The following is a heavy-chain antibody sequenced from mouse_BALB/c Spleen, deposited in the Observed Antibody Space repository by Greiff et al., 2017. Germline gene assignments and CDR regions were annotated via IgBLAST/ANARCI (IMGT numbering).Heavy chain of an antibody. CDR3: AREGYYGSREAWFAY. CDR1: GYAFTNYL. Sequence: QVQLKQSGAELVRPGTSVKVSCKASGYAFTNYLIEWVKQRPGQGLEWIGVINPGSGGTNYNEKFKGKATLTADKSSSTAYMQLSSLTSDDSAVYFCAREGYYGSREAWFAYWGQGTLVTVSA. D-gene: IGHD1-1*01. CDR2: INPGSGGT. J-gene: IGHJ3*01. V-gene: IGHV1-54*01.